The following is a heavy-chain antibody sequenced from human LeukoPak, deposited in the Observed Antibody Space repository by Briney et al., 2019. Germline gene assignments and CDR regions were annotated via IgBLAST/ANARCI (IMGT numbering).Heavy chain of an antibody. J-gene: IGHJ4*02. D-gene: IGHD3-22*01. CDR2: IRYDGSNK. Sequence: GGSLRLSCAASGFTFSSYGMHWVRQAPGKGLEWVAFIRYDGSNKYYADSVKGRFTISRDNSENTLYLQMNSLRAEDTAVYYCAKEASPWYYYDSSGYYWTYWGQGTLVTVSS. V-gene: IGHV3-30*02. CDR3: AKEASPWYYYDSSGYYWTY. CDR1: GFTFSSYG.